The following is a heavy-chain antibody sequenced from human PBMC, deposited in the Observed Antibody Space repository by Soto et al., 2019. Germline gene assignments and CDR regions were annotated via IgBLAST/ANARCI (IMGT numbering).Heavy chain of an antibody. CDR2: ISWNSGSI. V-gene: IGHV3-9*01. Sequence: EVQLVESGGGLVQPGRSLRLSCAASGFTFDDYAMHWVRQAPGKGLEWVSGISWNSGSIGYADSVKGRFTISRDNAKNSLYLQMNSLRAEDTALYYCAKDLRSGGDYWGQGTLVTLSS. J-gene: IGHJ4*02. CDR3: AKDLRSGGDY. D-gene: IGHD2-15*01. CDR1: GFTFDDYA.